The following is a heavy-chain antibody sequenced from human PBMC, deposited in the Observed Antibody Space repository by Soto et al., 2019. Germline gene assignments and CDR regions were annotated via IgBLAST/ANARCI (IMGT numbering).Heavy chain of an antibody. V-gene: IGHV1-69*01. D-gene: IGHD5-18*01. CDR2: IIPIFGTA. CDR1: GGTFSSYA. CDR3: ARVRRDTVMVPLGFDL. J-gene: IGHJ2*01. Sequence: QVQLVQSGAEVKKPGSSVKVSCKASGGTFSSYAISWVRQAPGQGLEWMGGIIPIFGTANYAQKFQGRVTITADESTSTPYMELSSLRSEDTAVYYCARVRRDTVMVPLGFDLWGRGTLVTVSS.